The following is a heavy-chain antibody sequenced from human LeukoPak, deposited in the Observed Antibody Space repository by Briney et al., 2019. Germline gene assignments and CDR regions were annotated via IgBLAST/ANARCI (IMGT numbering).Heavy chain of an antibody. V-gene: IGHV3-48*03. D-gene: IGHD2/OR15-2a*01. J-gene: IGHJ3*02. CDR3: ARVVNNAFDI. CDR2: ISSSGSTV. Sequence: GGPLRLSCAASGFTFSSYEMNWVRQAPGKGLGWVSYISSSGSTVYYADSVKGRFTISRDNAKNSLYLQMNSLRAEDTAVYYCARVVNNAFDIWGQGTMVTVSS. CDR1: GFTFSSYE.